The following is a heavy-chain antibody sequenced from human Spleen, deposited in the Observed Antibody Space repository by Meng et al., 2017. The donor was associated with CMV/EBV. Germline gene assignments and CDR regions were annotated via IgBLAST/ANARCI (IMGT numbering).Heavy chain of an antibody. Sequence: GSLRLSCAASGFTFGFYGMHWVRQAPGKGLEWVAVIWYDGNKKYYADSVKGRFTISRDNSKNTLYLQMNSLRAEDTAVYYCAKEMGYCSSTSCYLYYGMDVWGQGTTVTVSS. V-gene: IGHV3-33*06. CDR2: IWYDGNKK. J-gene: IGHJ6*02. CDR1: GFTFGFYG. CDR3: AKEMGYCSSTSCYLYYGMDV. D-gene: IGHD2-2*01.